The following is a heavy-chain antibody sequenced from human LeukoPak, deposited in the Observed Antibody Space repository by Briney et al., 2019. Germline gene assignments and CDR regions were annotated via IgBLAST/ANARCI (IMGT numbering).Heavy chain of an antibody. CDR3: ARQDSSWYGLGY. D-gene: IGHD6-13*01. CDR1: GGSISSSSYY. J-gene: IGHJ4*02. V-gene: IGHV4-39*01. CDR2: IYYSGST. Sequence: PSETLSLTCTVSGGSISSSSYYWGWIRQPPGKGLEWIGSIYYSGSTYYNPSLKGRVTISVDTSKNQFSLKLSSVTAADTAVYCCARQDSSWYGLGYWGQGTLVTVSS.